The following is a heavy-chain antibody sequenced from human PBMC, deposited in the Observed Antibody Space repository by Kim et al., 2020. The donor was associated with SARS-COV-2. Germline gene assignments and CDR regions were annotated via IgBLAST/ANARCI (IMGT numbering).Heavy chain of an antibody. CDR1: GYTLTDYE. V-gene: IGHV1-2*02. J-gene: IGHJ5*02. CDR3: ARVYFAVLPSPIPARKGSGFHWFDP. Sequence: ASVKVSCKASGYTLTDYEVHWVRQAPGQGLEWMGWINPKSGGTGYSQKFQGRVTLTGDTSINTAYMELTSLRSDDTAVYYCARVYFAVLPSPIPARKGSGFHWFDPWGQGTLVTVSS. D-gene: IGHD2-2*02. CDR2: INPKSGGT.